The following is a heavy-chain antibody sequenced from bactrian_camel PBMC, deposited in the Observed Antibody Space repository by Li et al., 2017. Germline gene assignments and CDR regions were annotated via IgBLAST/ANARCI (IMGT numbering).Heavy chain of an antibody. Sequence: HVQLVESGGGSVQSGGSLRLSCTMSGITATNYCMGWFRQDPGKEREGVATFDSEGNIRYADSVKDRFTISKDNAKNTLYLQMNSLKPEDTAVYYCAADKVVGGNLDFGYWGQGTQVTVS. CDR2: FDSEGNI. CDR3: AADKVVGGNLDFGY. J-gene: IGHJ6*01. CDR1: GITATNYC. V-gene: IGHV3S53*01. D-gene: IGHD2*01.